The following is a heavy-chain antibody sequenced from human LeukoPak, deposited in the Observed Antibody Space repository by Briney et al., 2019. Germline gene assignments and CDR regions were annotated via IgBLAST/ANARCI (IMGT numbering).Heavy chain of an antibody. CDR1: GYTFTSYG. Sequence: ASVKVSCKASGYTFTSYGISWVRQAPGHGLVWMGWISAYNGNTNYAQKLQGRVTMTTDTSTSTAYMELRSLRSDDTAVYYCAREGRPLNYYDSSGYHFDYWGQGTLVTVSS. CDR2: ISAYNGNT. D-gene: IGHD3-22*01. J-gene: IGHJ4*02. V-gene: IGHV1-18*04. CDR3: AREGRPLNYYDSSGYHFDY.